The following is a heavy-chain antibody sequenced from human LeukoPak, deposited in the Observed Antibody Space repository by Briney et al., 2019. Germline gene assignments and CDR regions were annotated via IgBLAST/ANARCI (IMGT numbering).Heavy chain of an antibody. CDR3: ARAFDYSYEDALDI. CDR2: IYTSGST. CDR1: GGSISSYY. Sequence: SETLSLTCTVSGGSISSYYWSWLRQPAGKGLEGIGRIYTSGSTNYNPSLKSRVTMSVDTSKNQYSLKLSSVTAADTAVYYCARAFDYSYEDALDIWGQGKMFTVSS. D-gene: IGHD2-21*01. V-gene: IGHV4-4*07. J-gene: IGHJ3*02.